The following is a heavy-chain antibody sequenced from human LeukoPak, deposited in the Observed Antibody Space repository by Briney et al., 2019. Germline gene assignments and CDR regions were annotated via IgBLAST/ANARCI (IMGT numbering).Heavy chain of an antibody. CDR1: GYTFTSYG. CDR2: IIPIFGTA. V-gene: IGHV1-69*06. CDR3: ARDPTTVPPSGYFDL. J-gene: IGHJ2*01. D-gene: IGHD4-17*01. Sequence: GASVKVFCKASGYTFTSYGISWVRQAPGQGLEWMGGIIPIFGTANYAQKFQGRVTITADKSTSTAYMELSSLRSEDTAVYYCARDPTTVPPSGYFDLWGRGTLVTVSS.